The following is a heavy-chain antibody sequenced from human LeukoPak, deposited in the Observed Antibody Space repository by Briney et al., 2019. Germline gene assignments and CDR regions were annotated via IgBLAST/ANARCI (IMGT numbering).Heavy chain of an antibody. Sequence: SETLSLTCTVSGGSINDYYWSWIRQPPGKGLEWIGEINHSGSTNYNPSLKSRVTISVDTSKNQFSLKLSSVTAADTAVYYCARGEYCSSTSCPFDYWGQGTLVTVSS. CDR3: ARGEYCSSTSCPFDY. V-gene: IGHV4-34*01. CDR1: GGSINDYY. D-gene: IGHD2-2*01. J-gene: IGHJ4*02. CDR2: INHSGST.